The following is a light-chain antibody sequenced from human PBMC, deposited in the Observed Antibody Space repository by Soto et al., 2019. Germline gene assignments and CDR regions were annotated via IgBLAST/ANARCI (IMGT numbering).Light chain of an antibody. Sequence: QSALTQPASVSGSPRQSITISCTGTSSDVGISTLVSWYQHHPGKAPKLIIYEGAKRPSGVSRRFSGSKSGNTASLTISGLQTEDEADYYCSSYARSNAVVFGGGTKLTVL. V-gene: IGLV2-23*01. CDR2: EGA. CDR1: SSDVGISTL. CDR3: SSYARSNAVV. J-gene: IGLJ2*01.